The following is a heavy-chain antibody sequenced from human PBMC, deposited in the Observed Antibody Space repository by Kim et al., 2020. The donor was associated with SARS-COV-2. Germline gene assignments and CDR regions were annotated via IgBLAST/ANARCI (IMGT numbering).Heavy chain of an antibody. D-gene: IGHD2-8*01. CDR1: GFTYNMNW. J-gene: IGHJ5*01. V-gene: IGHV3-21*01. CDR3: GAETRCRPGSAS. CDR2: ISATTSYI. Sequence: GGSLRLSCAASGFTYNMNWVWVRQAPGEGLVWVSSISATTSYITYEASAQGRCITTTNSDNKTLYLQVVSLRAADTAVYYFGAETRCRPGSASWG.